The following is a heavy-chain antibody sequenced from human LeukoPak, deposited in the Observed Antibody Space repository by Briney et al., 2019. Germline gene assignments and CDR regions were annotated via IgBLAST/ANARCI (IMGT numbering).Heavy chain of an antibody. Sequence: PGGSLRLSCSASGFTFSSYAMHWVRQAPGKGLEFVSAISSNGGSTHYADSVKSRFTISRDNSKNTLYLQMNSLRAEDTAVYYCARVGSIAAAGTPDYWGQGTLVTVSS. CDR3: ARVGSIAAAGTPDY. D-gene: IGHD6-13*01. CDR2: ISSNGGST. V-gene: IGHV3-64*04. CDR1: GFTFSSYA. J-gene: IGHJ4*02.